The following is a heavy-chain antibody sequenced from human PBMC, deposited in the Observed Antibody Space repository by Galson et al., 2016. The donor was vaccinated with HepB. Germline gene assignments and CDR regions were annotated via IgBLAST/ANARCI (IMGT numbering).Heavy chain of an antibody. D-gene: IGHD6-19*01. CDR3: AREDYSSGWPLNWYFDL. Sequence: CAISGDSVSSNSAAWNWTRQSPSRGLEWLGRTYYRSKWYNDYAVSVKSRITINPDTSKNQFSLQLNSVTPEDTAVYYCAREDYSSGWPLNWYFDLWGRGTLVSVSS. CDR2: TYYRSKWYN. J-gene: IGHJ2*01. CDR1: GDSVSSNSAA. V-gene: IGHV6-1*01.